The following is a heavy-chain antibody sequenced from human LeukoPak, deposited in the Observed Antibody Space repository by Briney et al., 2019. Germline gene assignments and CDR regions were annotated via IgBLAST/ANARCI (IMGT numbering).Heavy chain of an antibody. CDR2: VNPNSGGT. J-gene: IGHJ5*02. Sequence: ASVKVSCKASGYTFTGYYMHWVRQAPGQGLEWMGRVNPNSGGTNYAQKFQGRVTMTRDTSISTAYIELSRLRSDDTAVYYCARLSSSWRGYNWFDPWGQGTLVTVSS. CDR1: GYTFTGYY. CDR3: ARLSSSWRGYNWFDP. D-gene: IGHD6-13*01. V-gene: IGHV1-2*06.